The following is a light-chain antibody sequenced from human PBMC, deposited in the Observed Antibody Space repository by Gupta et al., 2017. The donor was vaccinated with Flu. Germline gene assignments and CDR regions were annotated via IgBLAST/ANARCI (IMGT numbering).Light chain of an antibody. CDR1: ESVGNI. CDR2: GAS. V-gene: IGKV3-15*01. J-gene: IGKJ1*01. CDR3: QQYHNWPRT. Sequence: GERATLSCRASESVGNILDWYQQKQGQAPRLLIFGASCRGAGVPDRFSGSGSGTEFTLTISSLQSEDFAIYYCQQYHNWPRTFGQGTKVDI.